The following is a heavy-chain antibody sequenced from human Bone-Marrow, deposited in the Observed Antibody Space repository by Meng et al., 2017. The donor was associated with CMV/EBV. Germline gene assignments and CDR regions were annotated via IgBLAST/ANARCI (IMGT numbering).Heavy chain of an antibody. D-gene: IGHD2-21*01. Sequence: GESLKISCAASGFTFSTYAMSWVRQAPGKGLEWVSAISGSGTSTYYADSVKGRFTISRDNSKNTLYLQMNSLRVEDTAVYYCAPDVPQPLAQIDYWGQGTLVTVSS. CDR1: GFTFSTYA. CDR3: APDVPQPLAQIDY. V-gene: IGHV3-23*01. CDR2: ISGSGTST. J-gene: IGHJ4*02.